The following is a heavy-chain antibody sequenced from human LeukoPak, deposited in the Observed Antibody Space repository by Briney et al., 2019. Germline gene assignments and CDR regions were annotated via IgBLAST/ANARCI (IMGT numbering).Heavy chain of an antibody. CDR1: GLTFSSYS. Sequence: GGSLRLSCAASGLTFSSYSMNWVRQAPGKGLEWVSSISSSSSYIYYADSVKGRFTISRDNAKNSLYLQMNSLRAEDTAVYYCARDPSTAAANWFDPWGQGTLVTVSS. D-gene: IGHD6-13*01. J-gene: IGHJ5*02. CDR2: ISSSSSYI. CDR3: ARDPSTAAANWFDP. V-gene: IGHV3-21*01.